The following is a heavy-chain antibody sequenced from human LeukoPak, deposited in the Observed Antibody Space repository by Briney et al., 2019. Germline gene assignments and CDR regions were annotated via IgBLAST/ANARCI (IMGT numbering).Heavy chain of an antibody. V-gene: IGHV3-7*01. J-gene: IGHJ1*01. CDR1: GFTFNRCW. CDR2: INPDGRDT. CDR3: TSWGDTTAEYFQR. Sequence: GGSLRLSCVVSGFTFNRCWMNWVRQAPGKGQEWVAHINPDGRDTYYADSVKGRFTISRDNAQNSMYLQMNSLRVEDTAVYYCTSWGDTTAEYFQRWGQGTLVTVSS. D-gene: IGHD2-21*02.